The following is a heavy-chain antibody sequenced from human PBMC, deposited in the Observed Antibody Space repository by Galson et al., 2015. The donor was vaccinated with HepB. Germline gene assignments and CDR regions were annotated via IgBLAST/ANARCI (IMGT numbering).Heavy chain of an antibody. CDR1: GGSFSSSA. V-gene: IGHV1-69*13. J-gene: IGHJ3*01. Sequence: SVKVSCKASGGSFSSSAINWVRQAPGLGLEWMGGIIPIFDTARYAQKFQGRVTITADASTSTAYMELSSLRSEDTAVFFCARALLGVTTGDDAFDVWGQGTVVTVSS. CDR3: ARALLGVTTGDDAFDV. D-gene: IGHD1-26*01. CDR2: IIPIFDTA.